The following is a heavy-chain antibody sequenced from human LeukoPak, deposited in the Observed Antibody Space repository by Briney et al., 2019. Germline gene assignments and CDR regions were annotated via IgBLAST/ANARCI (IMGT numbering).Heavy chain of an antibody. CDR1: GFTFNSYA. J-gene: IGHJ4*02. Sequence: PGRSLRLSCAASGFTFNSYAVHWVRQAPGKGLEWVAVRSYDGSINFYAASVKGRFTISRDNSKNTLYLQMNSLRPEDTALYFCARDRRYCSGGSCYFDYFFDSWGQGTLVTVSS. CDR3: ARDRRYCSGGSCYFDYFFDS. CDR2: RSYDGSIN. V-gene: IGHV3-30-3*01. D-gene: IGHD2-15*01.